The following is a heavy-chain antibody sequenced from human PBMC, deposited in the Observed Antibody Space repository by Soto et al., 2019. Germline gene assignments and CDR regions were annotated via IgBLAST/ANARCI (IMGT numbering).Heavy chain of an antibody. D-gene: IGHD3-22*01. CDR3: AKDDQPYYYDSSGYDY. V-gene: IGHV3-23*01. CDR1: GFTFSSYA. Sequence: GGSLRLSCAASGFTFSSYAMSWVRQAPGKGLEWVSAISGSGGSTYYADSVKGRFTISRDNAKNSLYLQMNSLRAEDTAVYYCAKDDQPYYYDSSGYDYWGQGTLVTVSS. CDR2: ISGSGGST. J-gene: IGHJ4*02.